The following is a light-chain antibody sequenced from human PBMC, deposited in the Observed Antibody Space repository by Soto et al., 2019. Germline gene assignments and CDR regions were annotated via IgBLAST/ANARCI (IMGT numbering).Light chain of an antibody. Sequence: QSALTQPRSVSGSPGQSVTISCTGTSSDVGGYNFVSWYQQHPGKAPKLMIYDVSKRPSGVPDRFSGSKSGNTASLTISGLQAEEEADYYCCSYAGSYTWVFGTGTQLTVL. CDR2: DVS. J-gene: IGLJ1*01. CDR1: SSDVGGYNF. CDR3: CSYAGSYTWV. V-gene: IGLV2-11*01.